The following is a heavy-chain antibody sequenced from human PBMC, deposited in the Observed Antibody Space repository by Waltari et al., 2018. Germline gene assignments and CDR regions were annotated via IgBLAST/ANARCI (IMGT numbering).Heavy chain of an antibody. J-gene: IGHJ3*01. CDR1: GVYITSNRHY. Sequence: QLQLQESGPRLVRPSETLSLICRVSGVYITSNRHYCAWIRQSPGQGLEWIGTVSYSGTTYISPSLKGRVSGSRDPPKTQVSLILGSVTAADMAVYYCATYIGASVGTAAFDVWGQGTMVTVSS. V-gene: IGHV4-39*01. D-gene: IGHD5-12*01. CDR2: VSYSGTT. CDR3: ATYIGASVGTAAFDV.